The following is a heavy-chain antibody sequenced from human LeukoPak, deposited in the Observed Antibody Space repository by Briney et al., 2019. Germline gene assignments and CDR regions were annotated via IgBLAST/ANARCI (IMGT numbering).Heavy chain of an antibody. D-gene: IGHD3-16*01. CDR3: ARGYYGGAVDS. CDR1: RGSINNQY. J-gene: IGHJ4*02. Sequence: SETLSLTCTVSRGSINNQYWSWIRQPAGKGLEWIGRMYTNGESDYNPSLKSRVAMSVDTSKGQFSLKLKYMTAADTALYYCARGYYGGAVDSWGQGILVIVSS. V-gene: IGHV4-4*07. CDR2: MYTNGES.